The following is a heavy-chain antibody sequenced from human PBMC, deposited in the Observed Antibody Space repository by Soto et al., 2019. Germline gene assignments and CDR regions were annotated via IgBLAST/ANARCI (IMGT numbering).Heavy chain of an antibody. J-gene: IGHJ4*02. CDR2: IFHSGST. Sequence: QMQESGPGLVEPSGTLSLTCDVSGVSISSGSWGSWVRQTPGKGLEWIGEIFHSGSTKYNPSLKSRVTISVYNSKTHYSPRVTSVTAADTAVYYWARDGADGYKLGYWGQGTLVTVSS. D-gene: IGHD1-1*01. CDR3: ARDGADGYKLGY. CDR1: GVSISSGSW. V-gene: IGHV4-4*02.